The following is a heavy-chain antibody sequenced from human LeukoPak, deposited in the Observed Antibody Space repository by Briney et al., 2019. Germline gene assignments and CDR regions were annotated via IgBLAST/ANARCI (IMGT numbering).Heavy chain of an antibody. CDR2: IYTSGST. CDR3: AREPYDFWSGYLDY. J-gene: IGHJ4*02. V-gene: IGHV4-61*02. Sequence: PSQTLSLTCTVSGDSITSGSYYWSWIRQPAGKGLECIGRIYTSGSTDYNPSLKSRVTISVDTSKNQFSLKLSSVTAADTAVYYCAREPYDFWSGYLDYWGQGTLVTVSS. D-gene: IGHD3-3*01. CDR1: GDSITSGSYY.